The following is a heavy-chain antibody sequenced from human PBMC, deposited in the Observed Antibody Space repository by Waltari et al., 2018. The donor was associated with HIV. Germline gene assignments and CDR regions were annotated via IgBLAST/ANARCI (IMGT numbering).Heavy chain of an antibody. D-gene: IGHD3-3*01. V-gene: IGHV4-4*07. J-gene: IGHJ3*02. CDR3: ARDRAITIFGVGRAFDI. CDR1: GGSISSYY. Sequence: QVQLQESGPGLVKPSETLSLTCTVSGGSISSYYWSWIRLPAGKGLEWIGRIYTSGSTNYDSTHKSRVTMSGDTSKNQFYRKLSHVTAADTAVYYCARDRAITIFGVGRAFDIWGQGKMVTVSS. CDR2: IYTSGST.